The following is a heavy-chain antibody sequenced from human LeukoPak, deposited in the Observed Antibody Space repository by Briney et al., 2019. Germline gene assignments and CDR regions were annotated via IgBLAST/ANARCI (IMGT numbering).Heavy chain of an antibody. CDR1: GFTFSSYW. V-gene: IGHV3-7*05. Sequence: PGGSLRLSCAASGFTFSSYWMSWVRQAPGKGLGWVANIKQDGGEKYYVDSVKGRFAISRDNAKNSLYLQMNSLRAEDTAVYYCAREGYYDSSGFLGFYYYGMDVWGQGTTVIVSS. J-gene: IGHJ6*02. CDR2: IKQDGGEK. CDR3: AREGYYDSSGFLGFYYYGMDV. D-gene: IGHD3-22*01.